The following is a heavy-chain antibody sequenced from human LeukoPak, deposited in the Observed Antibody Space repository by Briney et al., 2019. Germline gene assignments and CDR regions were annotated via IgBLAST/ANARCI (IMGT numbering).Heavy chain of an antibody. CDR2: IYTSGST. J-gene: IGHJ5*02. CDR1: GGSISSYY. Sequence: SETLSLTCTVSGGSISSYYWSWIRQPAGKGPEWIGRIYTSGSTNYNPSLKSRVTMSVDTSKNQFSLKLSSVTAADTAVYYCAREGASYGDYAYNWFDPWGQGTLVTVSS. V-gene: IGHV4-4*07. D-gene: IGHD4-17*01. CDR3: AREGASYGDYAYNWFDP.